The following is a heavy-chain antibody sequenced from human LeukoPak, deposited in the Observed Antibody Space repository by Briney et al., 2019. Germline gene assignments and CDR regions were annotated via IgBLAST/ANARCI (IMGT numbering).Heavy chain of an antibody. J-gene: IGHJ6*03. V-gene: IGHV1-18*01. Sequence: GASVKVSCKASGYTFTSYGISWVRQAPGQGLEWMGWISGYNGNANYAQKLQGRVTMTTDTSTSTAYMELRSLRSDDTAVYYCARDQELWLPNYYYMDVWGKGTTVTVSS. D-gene: IGHD5-18*01. CDR1: GYTFTSYG. CDR2: ISGYNGNA. CDR3: ARDQELWLPNYYYMDV.